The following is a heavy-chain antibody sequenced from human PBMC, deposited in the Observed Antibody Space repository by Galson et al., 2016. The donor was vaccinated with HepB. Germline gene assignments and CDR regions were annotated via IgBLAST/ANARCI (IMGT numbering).Heavy chain of an antibody. Sequence: SLRLSCAVSGFTFSEYAMNWVRQAPGKGLEWLAVISYDGRNRDYADSVKGRFTISRDNSKNTLYLQMNSLRAEDTAVYYCVRDITMVQGVIEVQYYYFGMDVWGQGTLVTVSS. V-gene: IGHV3-30*04. J-gene: IGHJ6*02. D-gene: IGHD3-10*01. CDR2: ISYDGRNR. CDR3: VRDITMVQGVIEVQYYYFGMDV. CDR1: GFTFSEYA.